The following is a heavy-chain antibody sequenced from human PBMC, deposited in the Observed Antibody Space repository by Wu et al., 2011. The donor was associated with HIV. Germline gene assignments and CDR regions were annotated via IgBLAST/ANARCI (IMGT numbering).Heavy chain of an antibody. J-gene: IGHJ3*02. CDR1: GGTFSRYA. V-gene: IGHV1-69*14. CDR3: ARDLDWGHLDAFEI. Sequence: QVQLVQSGAEVKKPGSSVKVSCKASGGTFSRYAINWVRQAPGQGLEWMGGIIPIFGTAKYVQKFQGRVTITADKSTSTAYMELSSLTSEDTAVYYCARDLDWGHLDAFEIWGQGTMVTVSS. D-gene: IGHD3/OR15-3a*01. CDR2: IIPIFGTA.